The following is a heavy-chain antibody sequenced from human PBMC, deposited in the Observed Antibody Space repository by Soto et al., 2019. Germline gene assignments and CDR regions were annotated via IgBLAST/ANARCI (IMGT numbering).Heavy chain of an antibody. D-gene: IGHD2-15*01. J-gene: IGHJ4*02. CDR1: GGSISSGGYS. CDR3: ARGQVVAAQH. CDR2: IYHSGST. V-gene: IGHV4-30-2*01. Sequence: QLQLQESGSGLVKPSQTLSLTCAVSGGSISSGGYSWSWLRQPPGKGLEWIGYIYHSGSTYYNPPLKSRVPISVDRSNNQFSRKLSSVTAADTAVYYCARGQVVAAQHWGQGTLVTVSS.